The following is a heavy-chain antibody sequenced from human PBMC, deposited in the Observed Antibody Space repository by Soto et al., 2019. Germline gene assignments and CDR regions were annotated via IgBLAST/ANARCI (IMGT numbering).Heavy chain of an antibody. CDR1: GFTFTSYY. Sequence: QVQLVQSGAEAKKPGASVKVSCEASGFTFTSYYIHWVRQAPGQGLEWMGMINPSDDRPTYPQKFQGRVTMTSDTSTSTVYMDLSSLRSEDTAVYYYARDVCIDRSSSGIRETAYWGQGTQVTVSS. CDR3: ARDVCIDRSSSGIRETAY. J-gene: IGHJ4*02. D-gene: IGHD6-6*01. CDR2: INPSDDRP. V-gene: IGHV1-46*01.